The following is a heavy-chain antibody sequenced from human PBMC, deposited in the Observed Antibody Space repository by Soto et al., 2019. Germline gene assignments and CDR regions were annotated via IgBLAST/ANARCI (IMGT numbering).Heavy chain of an antibody. CDR1: GFTVSSNY. Sequence: EVQLVESGGGLIQPGGSLRLSCAASGFTVSSNYMSWVRQAPGKGLEWVSVIHSGGSTYYADSVKGRLTISRDNSKNTLYLQMNSLRAEDTAVYYCARDRVESGYPEYFQHWGQGTLVTVSS. CDR2: IHSGGST. D-gene: IGHD3-22*01. J-gene: IGHJ1*01. CDR3: ARDRVESGYPEYFQH. V-gene: IGHV3-53*01.